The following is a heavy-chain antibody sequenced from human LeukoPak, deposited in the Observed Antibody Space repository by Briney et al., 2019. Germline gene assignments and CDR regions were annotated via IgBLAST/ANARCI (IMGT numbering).Heavy chain of an antibody. Sequence: GGSLRLSCAASGFTFSSYAMSWVRQAPGKGLEWVSGISWNSGSIGYADSVKGRFTISRDNAKNSLYLQMNSLRAEDTALYYCAKDRFIAVAGGNFDYWGQGTLVTVSS. D-gene: IGHD6-19*01. V-gene: IGHV3-9*01. CDR3: AKDRFIAVAGGNFDY. J-gene: IGHJ4*02. CDR2: ISWNSGSI. CDR1: GFTFSSYA.